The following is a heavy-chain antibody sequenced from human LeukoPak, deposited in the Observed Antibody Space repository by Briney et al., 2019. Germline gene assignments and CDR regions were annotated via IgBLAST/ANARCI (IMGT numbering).Heavy chain of an antibody. Sequence: ASVKVSCKASGYTFTGYYMHWVRQAPGQGLEWMGWISAYNGNTNYAQKLQGRVTMTTDTSTSTAYMELRSLRSDDTAVYYCARCNWNERFDPWGQGTLVTVSS. J-gene: IGHJ5*02. CDR3: ARCNWNERFDP. CDR1: GYTFTGYY. D-gene: IGHD1-1*01. CDR2: ISAYNGNT. V-gene: IGHV1-18*04.